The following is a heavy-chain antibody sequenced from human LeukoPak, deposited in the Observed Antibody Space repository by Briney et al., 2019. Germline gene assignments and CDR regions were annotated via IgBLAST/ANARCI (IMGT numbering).Heavy chain of an antibody. CDR2: IRSKAYGGTT. CDR1: GFTFGDYA. J-gene: IGHJ5*02. Sequence: GGSLRLSCTASGFTFGDYAVSWVRQAPGKGLEWVGFIRSKAYGGTTEYAASVKGRFTISRDDSKSIAYLQMNSLKTEDTAVYYCTRDLDSEGFDPWGQGTLVTVSS. V-gene: IGHV3-49*04. D-gene: IGHD3/OR15-3a*01. CDR3: TRDLDSEGFDP.